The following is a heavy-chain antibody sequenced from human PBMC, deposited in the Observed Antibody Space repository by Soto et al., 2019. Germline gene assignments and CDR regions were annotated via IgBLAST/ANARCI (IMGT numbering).Heavy chain of an antibody. V-gene: IGHV2-5*01. D-gene: IGHD3-3*01. Sequence: QINLIESGPTLVKPTQTLTLTCTFSGFSLSTSGAAVGWVRQPPGRALEWLALIYWYGDKRYNASLGNRLTITKDTSMNQVVLTLTNVDPADTATYYCAHRATMTIFGLIIDNGIWFDPWGQGTRVSVSS. CDR2: IYWYGDK. CDR3: AHRATMTIFGLIIDNGIWFDP. J-gene: IGHJ5*02. CDR1: GFSLSTSGAA.